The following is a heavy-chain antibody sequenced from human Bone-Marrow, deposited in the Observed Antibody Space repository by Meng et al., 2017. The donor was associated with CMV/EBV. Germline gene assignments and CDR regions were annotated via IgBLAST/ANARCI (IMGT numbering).Heavy chain of an antibody. CDR1: GGSVSSGSYY. V-gene: IGHV4-61*01. Sequence: SETLSLTCTVSGGSVSSGSYYWSWIRQPPGKGLEWIGYIYYSGSTNYNPSLKSRVTISVDTSKNQFSLKLSSVTAADTAVYYCARGRYCSSTSCVNTVLYYYYGMDVWGQGTTVTVSS. J-gene: IGHJ6*02. CDR3: ARGRYCSSTSCVNTVLYYYYGMDV. D-gene: IGHD2-2*01. CDR2: IYYSGST.